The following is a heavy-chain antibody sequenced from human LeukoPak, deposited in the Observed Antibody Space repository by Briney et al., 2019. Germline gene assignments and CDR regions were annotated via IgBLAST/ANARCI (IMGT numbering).Heavy chain of an antibody. Sequence: PGRSLRLSCAASGFTFDDYAMHWVRQAPGKGLEWVSGISWNSGSIGYADSVKGRFTISRDNAKNSLYLQMNSLRAEDTALYYCAKRKKRELLFDYWGQGTLVTVSS. CDR3: AKRKKRELLFDY. D-gene: IGHD1-26*01. J-gene: IGHJ4*02. CDR1: GFTFDDYA. V-gene: IGHV3-9*01. CDR2: ISWNSGSI.